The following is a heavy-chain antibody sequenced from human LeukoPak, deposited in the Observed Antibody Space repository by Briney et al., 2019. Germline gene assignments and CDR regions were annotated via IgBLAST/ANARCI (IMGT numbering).Heavy chain of an antibody. J-gene: IGHJ3*02. CDR2: IYYSGST. CDR3: ARFRRPLLRYFDWSYAFDI. CDR1: GGSISSSSYY. D-gene: IGHD3-9*01. Sequence: SETLSLTCTVSGGSISSSSYYWGWIRQPPGKGLEWIGSIYYSGSTYYNPSLKSRVTISVDTSKNQFSLKLGSVTAADTAVYYCARFRRPLLRYFDWSYAFDIWGQGTMVTVSS. V-gene: IGHV4-39*07.